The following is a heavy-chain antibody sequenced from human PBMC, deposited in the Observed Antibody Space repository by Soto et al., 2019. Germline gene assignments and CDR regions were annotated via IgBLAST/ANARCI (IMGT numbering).Heavy chain of an antibody. CDR3: AYSSTPLDY. D-gene: IGHD6-13*01. Sequence: EVQLLESGGGLVQPGGSLRLSCAASGFTFSSYAMSWVRQAPGKGLEWVSAISGSGGSTYYADSVKGRFTISRDNSKKPLYLQMNSLRAEDTGVYYCAYSSTPLDYWGQGTLVTVSS. CDR2: ISGSGGST. J-gene: IGHJ4*02. V-gene: IGHV3-23*01. CDR1: GFTFSSYA.